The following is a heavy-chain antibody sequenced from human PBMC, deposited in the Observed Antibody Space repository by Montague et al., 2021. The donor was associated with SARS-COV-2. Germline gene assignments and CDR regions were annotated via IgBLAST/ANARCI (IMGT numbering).Heavy chain of an antibody. Sequence: SLRLSCAASGFNFEDYAMHWVSLISGNDDTTYYLDSVKGRFTISRDDNKNSLYLQMNSLRIEDTALYYCVKEEEGADGDSFLFDQWGRGTLVTVSS. V-gene: IGHV3-43*02. CDR2: ISGNDDTT. J-gene: IGHJ4*02. CDR1: GFNFEDYA. D-gene: IGHD4-17*01. CDR3: VKEEEGADGDSFLFDQ.